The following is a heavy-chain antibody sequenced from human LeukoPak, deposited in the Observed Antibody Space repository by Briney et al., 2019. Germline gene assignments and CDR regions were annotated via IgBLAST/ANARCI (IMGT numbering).Heavy chain of an antibody. CDR3: ARDDYGDLQYFEN. Sequence: ASVKVSCKASGYTFTKNFLHRVRQAPGQGLEWKGWINPNDGGTLYAQRFQGRVTMTTDTSIATAYMEMSTLTSDDTAVYYCARDDYGDLQYFENWGQGTLVTVSS. J-gene: IGHJ4*02. D-gene: IGHD4-17*01. CDR1: GYTFTKNF. CDR2: INPNDGGT. V-gene: IGHV1-2*02.